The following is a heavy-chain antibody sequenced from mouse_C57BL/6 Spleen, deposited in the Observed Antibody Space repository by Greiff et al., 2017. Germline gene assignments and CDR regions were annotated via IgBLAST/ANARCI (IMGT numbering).Heavy chain of an antibody. CDR1: GYTFTDYN. CDR3: ARSHYYGSSYSFDY. V-gene: IGHV1-18*01. J-gene: IGHJ2*01. CDR2: INPNNGGT. D-gene: IGHD1-1*01. Sequence: EVQLQQSGPELVKPGASVKIPCKASGYTFTDYNMDWVKQSHGKSLEWIGDINPNNGGTIYNQKFKGKATLTVDTSSSTAYMELRSLTSEDTAVYYCARSHYYGSSYSFDYWGQGTTLTVSS.